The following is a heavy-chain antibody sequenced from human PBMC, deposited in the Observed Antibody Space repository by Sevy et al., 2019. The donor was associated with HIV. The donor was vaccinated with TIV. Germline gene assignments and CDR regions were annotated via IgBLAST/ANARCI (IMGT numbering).Heavy chain of an antibody. V-gene: IGHV3-21*01. CDR2: ISSGGGYI. CDR3: ARAVRKTHYYDSDWSTFDY. J-gene: IGHJ4*02. D-gene: IGHD3-22*01. Sequence: GGSLRLSCAASGFTFSNYAINWVRQAPGKGLEWVSFISSGGGYIYYADSVRGRFTISRDNAKNSLYLQMNSLRAEDTAVYYCARAVRKTHYYDSDWSTFDYWGQGTLVTVSS. CDR1: GFTFSNYA.